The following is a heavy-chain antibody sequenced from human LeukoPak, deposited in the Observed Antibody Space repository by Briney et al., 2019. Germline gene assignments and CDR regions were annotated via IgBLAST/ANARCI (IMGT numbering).Heavy chain of an antibody. CDR2: IYPGDSDT. CDR1: GYSFSSYW. Sequence: GESLNISCKGAGYSFSSYWIGWVRQMPGKGLEWMGIIYPGDSDTRYSPSLQGQVTISADKSISTAYLQWSSLKASDTAMYYCARHTTAGYFDYWGQGTLVTVSS. V-gene: IGHV5-51*01. J-gene: IGHJ4*02. CDR3: ARHTTAGYFDY. D-gene: IGHD6-13*01.